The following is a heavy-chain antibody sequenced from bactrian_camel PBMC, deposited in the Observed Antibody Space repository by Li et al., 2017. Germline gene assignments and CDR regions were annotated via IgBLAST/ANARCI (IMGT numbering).Heavy chain of an antibody. Sequence: HVQLVESGGGSVQAGGSLRLSCAFDAYTPANVRVAWFRQAPGKEREGVASLASDGSSIYANSLKGRFSISKDNARQTLNLHMNDLKSDVTAMYYCAADSRWVCYSASWSEYNYWGQGTQVTVS. V-gene: IGHV3S53*01. D-gene: IGHD1*01. CDR2: LASDGSS. CDR3: AADSRWVCYSASWSEYNY. CDR1: AYTPANVR. J-gene: IGHJ4*01.